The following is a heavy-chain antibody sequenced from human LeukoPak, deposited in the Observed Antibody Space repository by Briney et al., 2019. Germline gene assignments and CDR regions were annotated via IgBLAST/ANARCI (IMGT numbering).Heavy chain of an antibody. CDR3: ARAQNACSH. CDR2: IKEDGSEK. V-gene: IGHV3-7*01. CDR1: GFTFSNYW. Sequence: GGSLRLSCAASGFTFSNYWMAWVRQAPGKGLEWVANIKEDGSEKYYVDSVKGRFTISRDNAKNSLYLQMNSLRAADTAVYYCARAQNACSHWGQGTLVTVSS. J-gene: IGHJ4*02. D-gene: IGHD3-10*02.